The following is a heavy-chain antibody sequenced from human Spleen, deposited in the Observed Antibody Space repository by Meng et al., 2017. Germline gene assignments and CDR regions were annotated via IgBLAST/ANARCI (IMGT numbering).Heavy chain of an antibody. CDR3: ARVGGGSSSFFWFDP. CDR1: GGSISSSNW. CDR2: MYHTGSP. J-gene: IGHJ5*02. Sequence: LQESGQGLVEPSGTLSLTHAVFGGSISSSNWWSWLRQPPGKGLEWIGEMYHTGSPNYNPSLKSRVTFSVDKSKNEFSLKLSSVTAADTAVYYCARVGGGSSSFFWFDPWGQGTLVTVSS. V-gene: IGHV4-4*02. D-gene: IGHD6-6*01.